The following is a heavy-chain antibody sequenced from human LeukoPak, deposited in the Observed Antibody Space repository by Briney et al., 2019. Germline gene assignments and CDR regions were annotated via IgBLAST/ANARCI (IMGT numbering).Heavy chain of an antibody. Sequence: ASVKVSCKASGYSFTSYDINWVRQATGQGLEWMGWMNPNSGNTGYAQKFQGRVTITADKSTSTAYMELSSLRSEDTAVYYCARGLRLGELSLGYWGQGTLVTVSS. D-gene: IGHD3-16*02. V-gene: IGHV1-8*01. CDR3: ARGLRLGELSLGY. CDR2: MNPNSGNT. J-gene: IGHJ4*02. CDR1: GYSFTSYD.